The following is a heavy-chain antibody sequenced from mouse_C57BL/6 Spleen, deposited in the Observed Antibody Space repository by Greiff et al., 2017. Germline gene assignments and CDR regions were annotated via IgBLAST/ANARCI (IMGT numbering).Heavy chain of an antibody. CDR2: IYPGDGDT. V-gene: IGHV1-82*01. CDR3: ARIRYDYDEGYYYAMDY. CDR1: GYAFSSSW. Sequence: QVQLQQSGPELVKPGASVKISCKASGYAFSSSWMNWVKQRPGKGLEWIGRIYPGDGDTNYNGKFKGKATLTADKSSSTAYMQLSSLTSEDSAVYFCARIRYDYDEGYYYAMDYWGQGTSVTVSS. J-gene: IGHJ4*01. D-gene: IGHD2-4*01.